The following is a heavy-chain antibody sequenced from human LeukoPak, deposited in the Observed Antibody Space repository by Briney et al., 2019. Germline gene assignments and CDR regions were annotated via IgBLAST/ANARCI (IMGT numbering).Heavy chain of an antibody. CDR2: IIPIFGTA. D-gene: IGHD1-26*01. CDR3: ARTLYSGSYYPDY. Sequence: SVKVSCKASGGTFSSYAISWVRQAPGQGLEWMGRIIPIFGTANYAQKFQGRVTITTDESTSTAYMELSSLRSEDTAVYYCARTLYSGSYYPDYWGQGTLDTVSS. J-gene: IGHJ4*02. CDR1: GGTFSSYA. V-gene: IGHV1-69*05.